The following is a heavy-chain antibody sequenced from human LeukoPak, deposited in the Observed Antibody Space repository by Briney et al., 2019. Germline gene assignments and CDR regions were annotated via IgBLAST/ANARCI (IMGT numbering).Heavy chain of an antibody. J-gene: IGHJ4*02. V-gene: IGHV1-2*02. CDR1: VYTFTGYD. Sequence: ASVKVSCKASVYTFTGYDMHWVRQARGRGREWMGWITPNSGGTTYAKKLQRRVTMTTDTPISTASMELSTLRSADTAVYYCVVYVWGAHFDYWGQGTLVTVSS. CDR3: VVYVWGAHFDY. CDR2: ITPNSGGT. D-gene: IGHD3-16*01.